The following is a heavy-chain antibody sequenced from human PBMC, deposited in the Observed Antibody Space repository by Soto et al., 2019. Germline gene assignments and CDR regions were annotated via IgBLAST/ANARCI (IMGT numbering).Heavy chain of an antibody. V-gene: IGHV4-59*08. CDR1: GGSISSYY. CDR3: ARLRWETENNWFDP. CDR2: IYHSGST. J-gene: IGHJ5*02. Sequence: SETLSLTCTVSGGSISSYYWSWIRQPPGKGLEWMGYIYHSGSTHYNPSLNSRLTISIDTSTNRFSLNLTSVTAADTAVYFCARLRWETENNWFDPWGQGALVTVSS. D-gene: IGHD1-26*01.